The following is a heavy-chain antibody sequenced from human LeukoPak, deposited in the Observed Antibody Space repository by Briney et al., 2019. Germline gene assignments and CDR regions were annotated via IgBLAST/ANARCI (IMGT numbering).Heavy chain of an antibody. CDR1: GYSISSGYS. CDR3: TRGSIAYYYMDV. V-gene: IGHV4-38-2*02. J-gene: IGHJ6*03. D-gene: IGHD3-22*01. Sequence: SETLSLTCTVSGYSISSGYSWGWIRQPPGKGLEWIGSIYHSGSTYYNPSLKSRVTISFDTSKNQFSLRLSSVTAADTAVYYCTRGSIAYYYMDVWGKGTTVTISS. CDR2: IYHSGST.